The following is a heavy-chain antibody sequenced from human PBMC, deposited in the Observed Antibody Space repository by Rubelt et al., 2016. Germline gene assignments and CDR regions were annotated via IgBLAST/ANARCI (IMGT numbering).Heavy chain of an antibody. CDR2: INHSGST. Sequence: QVQLQQWGAGLLKPSETLSLTCAVYGGSFSGFYWSWIRQPPGKGLEWIGEINHSGSTSYNPSLKSRVTISVDTSKNQLSLKLSSVTAADTAVYYCAIELQRYDYWGQGTLVTVSS. CDR3: AIELQRYDY. V-gene: IGHV4-34*01. J-gene: IGHJ4*02. D-gene: IGHD4-11*01. CDR1: GGSFSGFY.